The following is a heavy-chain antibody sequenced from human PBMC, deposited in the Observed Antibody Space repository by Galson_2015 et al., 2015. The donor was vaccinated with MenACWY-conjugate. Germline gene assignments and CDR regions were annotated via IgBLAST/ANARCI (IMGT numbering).Heavy chain of an antibody. D-gene: IGHD6-19*01. CDR3: ARDNPTQWPVALGYYYDMDA. CDR1: GFTFSSYS. J-gene: IGHJ6*03. Sequence: SLRLSCAASGFTFSSYSMDWVRQAPGKGLEWVSSISSSSSYIYYADSVKGRFTISRDNAKNSLYLQMNSLRAEDTAVYYCARDNPTQWPVALGYYYDMDAWGKGTTVTVSS. CDR2: ISSSSSYI. V-gene: IGHV3-21*01.